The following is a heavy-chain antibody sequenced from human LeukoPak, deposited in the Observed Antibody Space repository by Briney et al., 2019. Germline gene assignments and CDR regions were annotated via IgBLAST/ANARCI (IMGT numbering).Heavy chain of an antibody. CDR1: GDSICYHL. D-gene: IGHD3-16*02. V-gene: IGHV4-59*11. CDR2: INYRGNT. CDR3: ARSGYRSRCNDC. Sequence: SESLPLTFSFSGDSICYHLWTWVRQPPGKGLEWIGYINYRGNTNYNPSLKNRVSISVDMSKNQFSLKLRSVTAADTAVYFCARSGYRSRCNDCWGQGSLVTVSS. J-gene: IGHJ4*03.